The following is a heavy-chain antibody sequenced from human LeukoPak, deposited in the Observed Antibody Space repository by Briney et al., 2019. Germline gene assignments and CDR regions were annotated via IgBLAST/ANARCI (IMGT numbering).Heavy chain of an antibody. CDR3: AKIPYSSSWSQFDY. CDR2: ISGSGGST. CDR1: GFTSSSYA. D-gene: IGHD6-13*01. J-gene: IGHJ4*02. Sequence: PGGSLRLSCAASGFTSSSYAMSWVRQAPGKGLEWVSAISGSGGSTYYADSVKGRFTISRDNSKNTLYLQMNSLRAEDTAVYYCAKIPYSSSWSQFDYWGQGTLVTVSS. V-gene: IGHV3-23*01.